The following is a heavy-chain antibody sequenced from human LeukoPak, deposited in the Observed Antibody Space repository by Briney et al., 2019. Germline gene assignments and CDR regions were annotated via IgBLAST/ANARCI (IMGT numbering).Heavy chain of an antibody. D-gene: IGHD6-19*01. J-gene: IGHJ3*01. CDR3: ARGTSSGWAYAFDV. CDR1: GFXFSSYS. Sequence: GGSLRLSCAASGFXFSSYSINWVRQALGKGLEWVSYISSSSSAIYYADSVKGRFTISRDNAKNSLYLQMNSLRDEDTAVYYCARGTSSGWAYAFDVWGQGTMVTVSS. V-gene: IGHV3-48*02. CDR2: ISSSSSAI.